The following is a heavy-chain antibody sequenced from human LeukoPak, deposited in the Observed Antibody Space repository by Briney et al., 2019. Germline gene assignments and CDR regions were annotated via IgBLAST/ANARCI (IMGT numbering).Heavy chain of an antibody. Sequence: ASVTVSCKASGYTFTGYYMHWVRQAPGQGLEWMGWINPNSGGTNYAQKLQGRVTMTTDTSTSTAYMELRSLRSDDTAVYYCARADIVGATNDYWGQGTLVTVSS. CDR2: INPNSGGT. V-gene: IGHV1-2*02. D-gene: IGHD1-26*01. CDR1: GYTFTGYY. J-gene: IGHJ4*02. CDR3: ARADIVGATNDY.